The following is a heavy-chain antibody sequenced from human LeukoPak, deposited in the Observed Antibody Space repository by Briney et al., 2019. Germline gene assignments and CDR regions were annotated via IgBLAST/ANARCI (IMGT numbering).Heavy chain of an antibody. CDR3: ARAHCSSTSCPYDYYYYYYGMDV. V-gene: IGHV3-7*01. Sequence: GGSLRLSCAASGFTFSSYWMSWVRQARGEGREWVANIKQDGSEKLCGDCVKGRFTISRDNAKNSLYLQMNSLRAEDTAVYYCARAHCSSTSCPYDYYYYYYGMDVWGQGTTVTVSS. CDR1: GFTFSSYW. J-gene: IGHJ6*02. D-gene: IGHD2-2*01. CDR2: IKQDGSEK.